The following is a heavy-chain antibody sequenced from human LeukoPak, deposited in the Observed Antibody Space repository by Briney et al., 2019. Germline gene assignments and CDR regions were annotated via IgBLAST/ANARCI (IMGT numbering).Heavy chain of an antibody. CDR2: ISSSGSTI. J-gene: IGHJ4*02. CDR1: GFTFSSYE. V-gene: IGHV3-48*03. CDR3: GRGDVVRQQDYYFDY. D-gene: IGHD2-2*01. Sequence: GGSLRLSCAASGFTFSSYEMNWVRQAPGKGLEWVSYISSSGSTIYYADSVKGRFTISRDNAKNFLYLQMYSLTAEDTAVYYCGRGDVVRQQDYYFDYGGRGTLVTVSS.